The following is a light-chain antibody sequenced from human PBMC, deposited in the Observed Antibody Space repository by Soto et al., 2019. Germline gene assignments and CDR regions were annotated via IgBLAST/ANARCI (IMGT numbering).Light chain of an antibody. CDR2: EVT. Sequence: QSVLTQPRSVSEGRRRRVTISCTGTSSDVGGYNYVYWYQQHPGKAPKLMIYEVTKRPSGVPDRFSGSKSGNTASLTVSGLQAEDEADYYCSSYADSNSYVFGTGTKVTVL. V-gene: IGLV2-8*01. CDR1: SSDVGGYNY. J-gene: IGLJ1*01. CDR3: SSYADSNSYV.